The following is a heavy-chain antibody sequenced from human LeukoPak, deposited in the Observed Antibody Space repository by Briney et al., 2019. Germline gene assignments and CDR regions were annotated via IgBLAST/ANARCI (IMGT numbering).Heavy chain of an antibody. CDR2: ISGDGGST. J-gene: IGHJ6*03. Sequence: GGSLRLSCAASGFTFSNAWMSWVRQAPGKGLEWVSLISGDGGSTYYADSVKGRFTISRDNSKNSLYLQMNSLRTEDTALYYCAKDTLRQYYDFWSGYYTGYMDVWGKGTTVTVSS. V-gene: IGHV3-43*02. D-gene: IGHD3-3*01. CDR3: AKDTLRQYYDFWSGYYTGYMDV. CDR1: GFTFSNAW.